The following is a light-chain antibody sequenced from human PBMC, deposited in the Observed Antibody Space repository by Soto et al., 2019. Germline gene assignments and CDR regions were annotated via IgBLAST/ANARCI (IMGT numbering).Light chain of an antibody. CDR2: GAS. Sequence: EIVLTQSPATLSLSPGERDTLSCRASQSVSSYLAWYQQKPGQAPRLLIYGASTRATGIPARFSGSGSGTEFTLTISSLQSEDFAVYYCQQYNNWPITFGGGTKVDI. CDR1: QSVSSY. CDR3: QQYNNWPIT. J-gene: IGKJ4*01. V-gene: IGKV3-15*01.